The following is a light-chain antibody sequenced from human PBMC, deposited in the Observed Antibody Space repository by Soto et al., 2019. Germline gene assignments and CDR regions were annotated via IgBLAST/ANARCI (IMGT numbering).Light chain of an antibody. V-gene: IGLV2-14*01. CDR1: SSDVGGYNY. J-gene: IGLJ2*01. Sequence: QSALTQPASVSGSPGQSITISCTGTSSDVGGYNYVSWYQQHPGKAPKLMIYEIRNRPSGISNRFSGSKSGYPAYLTISGLQAEDEADYYCSSYTSAGTLVFGGGTQLPVL. CDR2: EIR. CDR3: SSYTSAGTLV.